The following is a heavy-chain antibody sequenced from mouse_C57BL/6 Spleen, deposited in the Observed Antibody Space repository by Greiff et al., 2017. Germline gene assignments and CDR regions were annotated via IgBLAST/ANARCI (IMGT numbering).Heavy chain of an antibody. CDR1: GYTFTSYW. Sequence: QVQLQQPGTELVKPGASVKLSCKASGYTFTSYWMHWVKQRPGQGLEWIGIINPSIGCTNYNEKFKSKATLTVDKSSSTAYMQLSSLTYEDSAVYYGTREISTVMDYAMDYWGQRITVTVSS. CDR3: TREISTVMDYAMDY. D-gene: IGHD1-1*01. V-gene: IGHV1-53*01. CDR2: INPSIGCT. J-gene: IGHJ4*01.